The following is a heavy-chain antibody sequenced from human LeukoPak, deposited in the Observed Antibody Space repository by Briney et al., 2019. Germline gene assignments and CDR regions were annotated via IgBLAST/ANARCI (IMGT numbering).Heavy chain of an antibody. CDR2: IYYSGST. CDR3: ARHMVRGVIPYYMDV. Sequence: SETLSLTCTVSGGSISSYYWSWIRQPPGKGLEWIGYIYYSGSTSYNPSLKSRVTISVDTSKNQFSLKLSSVTGADTAVYYCARHMVRGVIPYYMDVWGKGTTVTVSS. J-gene: IGHJ6*03. D-gene: IGHD3-10*01. CDR1: GGSISSYY. V-gene: IGHV4-59*08.